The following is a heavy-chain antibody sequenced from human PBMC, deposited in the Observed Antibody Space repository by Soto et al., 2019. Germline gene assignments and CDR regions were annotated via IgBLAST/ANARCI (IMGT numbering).Heavy chain of an antibody. D-gene: IGHD4-17*01. CDR1: GFTFSSYG. V-gene: IGHV3-33*01. CDR2: IWYDGSNK. CDR3: ARTTVTMGYYGMDV. Sequence: PGGSLRLSCAASGFTFSSYGMHWVRQAPGKGLEWVAVIWYDGSNKYYADSVKGRFTISRDNSKNTLYLQMNSLRAEDTAVYYCARTTVTMGYYGMDVWGQGTTVTVSS. J-gene: IGHJ6*02.